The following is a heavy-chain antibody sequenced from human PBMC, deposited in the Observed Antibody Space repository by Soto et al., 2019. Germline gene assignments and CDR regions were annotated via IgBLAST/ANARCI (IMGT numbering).Heavy chain of an antibody. CDR1: GSTFTTYG. V-gene: IGHV1-18*04. Sequence: QVQLVQSGAEVKTPGASVKVSCKASGSTFTTYGMNWVRQAPGQGLELMGWVRPYIGDTTSAQKVQGRVTMTTDRSTTTAYLELRSLRSDETAVYYCAREFGHMDVWCQGTTVTVSS. J-gene: IGHJ6*02. CDR3: AREFGHMDV. CDR2: VRPYIGDT. D-gene: IGHD3-16*01.